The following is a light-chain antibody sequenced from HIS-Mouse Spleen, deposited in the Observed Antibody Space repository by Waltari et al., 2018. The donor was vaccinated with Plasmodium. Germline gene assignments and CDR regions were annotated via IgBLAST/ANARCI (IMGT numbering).Light chain of an antibody. CDR2: EDS. Sequence: SYELTQPPSVSVSPGQTARITCSGDALPKKYAYWYQQKSGQAPVLVIYEDSKRPSGIHERSSGPSSGTMATLTISGDQVEDEADYYCYSTDSSGNHRVFGGGTKLTVL. J-gene: IGLJ3*02. V-gene: IGLV3-10*01. CDR1: ALPKKY. CDR3: YSTDSSGNHRV.